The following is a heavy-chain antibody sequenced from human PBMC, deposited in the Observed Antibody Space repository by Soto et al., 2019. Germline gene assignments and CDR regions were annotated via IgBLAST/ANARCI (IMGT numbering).Heavy chain of an antibody. CDR3: AKDGRGSGSHYTSFGY. D-gene: IGHD3-10*01. CDR1: GFTVGNNY. J-gene: IGHJ4*02. V-gene: IGHV3-53*01. CDR2: IYSTGTT. Sequence: EVQLVESGGGLIQPGGSLKLSCAASGFTVGNNYMSWVRQAPGKGLEWVSRIYSTGTTKYADYVKGRFTVSRDNAKNTLYLQMNSLRAEDTAVYYCAKDGRGSGSHYTSFGYWGQGTLVTVSS.